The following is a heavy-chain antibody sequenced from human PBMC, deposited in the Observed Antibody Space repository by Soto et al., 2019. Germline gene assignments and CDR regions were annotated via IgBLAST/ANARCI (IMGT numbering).Heavy chain of an antibody. Sequence: GESLKISCKGSGYSFTSSWIGWVRQMPGKGLEWMGIIYPGDSDTRYSPSFQGQVTISADKSISTAYLQWSSLKASDTAMYYCAGGGVRGVITRTRDYYGMDVWGQGTTVTVS. V-gene: IGHV5-51*01. CDR1: GYSFTSSW. D-gene: IGHD3-10*01. CDR3: AGGGVRGVITRTRDYYGMDV. J-gene: IGHJ6*02. CDR2: IYPGDSDT.